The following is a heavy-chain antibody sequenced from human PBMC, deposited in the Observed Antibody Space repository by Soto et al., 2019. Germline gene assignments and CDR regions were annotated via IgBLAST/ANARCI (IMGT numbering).Heavy chain of an antibody. J-gene: IGHJ4*02. Sequence: QVQLVESGGGVVQPGKSLRLSCATSGFTFNYYGFHWVRQAPGKGLEWVAVISYDGGTIYYADAVKGRFTISRDDSKDTVFLQMNRLRLEDTGFYYWAKSASESDDGLAYWGQGTRVSVSS. D-gene: IGHD3-10*01. CDR1: GFTFNYYG. CDR2: ISYDGGTI. V-gene: IGHV3-30*18. CDR3: AKSASESDDGLAY.